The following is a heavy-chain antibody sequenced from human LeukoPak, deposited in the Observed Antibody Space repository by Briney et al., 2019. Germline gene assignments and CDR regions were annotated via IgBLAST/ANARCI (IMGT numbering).Heavy chain of an antibody. Sequence: GGSLRLSCAASGFTFISYAMHWVRQAPGKGLEWVAVISYDGSNKYYADSVKGRFTISRDNSKNTLYLQMNSLRAEDTAVYYCARIESGWLYYWGQGTLVTVSS. CDR2: ISYDGSNK. D-gene: IGHD6-13*01. V-gene: IGHV3-30-3*01. CDR1: GFTFISYA. CDR3: ARIESGWLYY. J-gene: IGHJ4*02.